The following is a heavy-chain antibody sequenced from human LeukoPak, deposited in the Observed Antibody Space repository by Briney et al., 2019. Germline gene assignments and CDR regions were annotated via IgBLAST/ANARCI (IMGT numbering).Heavy chain of an antibody. CDR3: ASDSYYYDSSGLSAFDI. D-gene: IGHD3-22*01. J-gene: IGHJ3*02. CDR1: GGSISSGDYY. V-gene: IGHV4-30-4*01. Sequence: PSQTLSLTCTVSGGSISSGDYYWSWIRQPPGKGLEWIGYIYYSGSTYYNPTLKSRVTMSVDTSKNQFSLKLSSVTAADTAVYYCASDSYYYDSSGLSAFDIWGQGTMVTVSS. CDR2: IYYSGST.